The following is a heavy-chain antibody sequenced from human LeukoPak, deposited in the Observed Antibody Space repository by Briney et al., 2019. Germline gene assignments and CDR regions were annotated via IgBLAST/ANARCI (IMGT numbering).Heavy chain of an antibody. V-gene: IGHV1-24*01. CDR2: FDPEDGET. Sequence: RASVKVSFKVSGYTLTELSMHWVRQAPGRGLEWMGRFDPEDGETIYAQKFQGRVTMTEDTSTNTAYMELSSLRSEDTAVYYCATQQLVRFVLRFQHWGQGTLVTVSS. J-gene: IGHJ1*01. CDR3: ATQQLVRFVLRFQH. CDR1: GYTLTELS. D-gene: IGHD6-13*01.